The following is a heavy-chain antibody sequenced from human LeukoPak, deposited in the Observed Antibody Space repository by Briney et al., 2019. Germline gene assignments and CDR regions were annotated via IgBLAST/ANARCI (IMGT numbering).Heavy chain of an antibody. Sequence: GGSLRLSCAASGFTFSSYWMHWVRQAPGKGLVWVSRINSDGSSTSYADSVKGRFTISRDNAKNTLYLQMNSLRAEDTAVYYCTTHPSGNYFGSVFFDYWGPGTLVTVSS. J-gene: IGHJ4*02. V-gene: IGHV3-74*01. D-gene: IGHD1-26*01. CDR2: INSDGSST. CDR3: TTHPSGNYFGSVFFDY. CDR1: GFTFSSYW.